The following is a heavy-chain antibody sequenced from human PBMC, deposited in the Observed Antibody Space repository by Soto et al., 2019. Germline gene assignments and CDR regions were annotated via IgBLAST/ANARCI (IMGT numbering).Heavy chain of an antibody. CDR3: ARGSRYYYVWGSYRPPDYFDS. CDR2: IYNSGST. CDR1: GGSISSGGYS. D-gene: IGHD3-16*02. Sequence: PSETLSLTCAVSGGSISSGGYSWSWIRQPPGKGLEWIGYIYNSGSTYYNTSLKSRVTISVDRSKNQFSLKLRSVTDADTAVYYCARGSRYYYVWGSYRPPDYFDSWGQGTPVTVSS. J-gene: IGHJ4*02. V-gene: IGHV4-30-2*01.